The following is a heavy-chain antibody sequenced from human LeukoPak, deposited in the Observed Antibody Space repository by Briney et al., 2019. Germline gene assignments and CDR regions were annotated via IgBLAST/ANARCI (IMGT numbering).Heavy chain of an antibody. D-gene: IGHD3-10*01. CDR2: ISGSGGST. Sequence: GGSLRLSCAASGFTFSSYAMSWVRQAPGKGLEWVTAISGSGGSTYYADSVKGRFTISRDNSKNTLYLQMNSLRAEDTAVYYCARQSVTYYYGSGSYYSFDYWGQGTLVTVSS. CDR1: GFTFSSYA. V-gene: IGHV3-23*01. J-gene: IGHJ4*02. CDR3: ARQSVTYYYGSGSYYSFDY.